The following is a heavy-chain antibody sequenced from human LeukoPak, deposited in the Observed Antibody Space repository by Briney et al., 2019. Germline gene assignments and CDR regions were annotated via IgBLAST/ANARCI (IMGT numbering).Heavy chain of an antibody. CDR2: ISAYNGNT. D-gene: IGHD2-2*01. V-gene: IGHV1-18*01. Sequence: VASVKVSCKASRYTFTSYGISWVRQAPGQGLEWMGWISAYNGNTNYAQKLQGRVTMATDTSTGTAYMELSSLRSEDTAVYYCARLVEDIVVVPAATPSRWFDPWGQGTLVTVSS. CDR3: ARLVEDIVVVPAATPSRWFDP. CDR1: RYTFTSYG. J-gene: IGHJ5*02.